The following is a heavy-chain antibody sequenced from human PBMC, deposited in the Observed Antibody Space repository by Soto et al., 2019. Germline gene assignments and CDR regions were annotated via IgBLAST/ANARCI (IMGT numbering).Heavy chain of an antibody. Sequence: QLQLQESGPGLVKPSETLSLTCTVSGGSISSSSYYWGWIRQPPGKGLEWIGSIYYSGSTYYNPSLKSRVTKSVDTSKNQFSLKLSSVTAADTAVYYCARGGSATGYRTEYFQHWGQGTLVTVSS. CDR3: ARGGSATGYRTEYFQH. CDR2: IYYSGST. V-gene: IGHV4-39*01. D-gene: IGHD6-13*01. J-gene: IGHJ1*01. CDR1: GGSISSSSYY.